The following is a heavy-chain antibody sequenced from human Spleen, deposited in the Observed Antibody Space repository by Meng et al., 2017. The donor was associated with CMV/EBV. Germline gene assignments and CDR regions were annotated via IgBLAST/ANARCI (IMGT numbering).Heavy chain of an antibody. CDR3: ARGTVGFYYYYYYGMDV. Sequence: ASVKVSCKASGYTFTSYDINWVRQATGQGLEWMGWMNPNSGNTGYAQKFQGRVTMTRNTSISTAYMELSSLRSEDTAVYYCARGTVGFYYYYYYGMDVWGQGTTVTV. V-gene: IGHV1-8*01. D-gene: IGHD4-11*01. J-gene: IGHJ6*02. CDR1: GYTFTSYD. CDR2: MNPNSGNT.